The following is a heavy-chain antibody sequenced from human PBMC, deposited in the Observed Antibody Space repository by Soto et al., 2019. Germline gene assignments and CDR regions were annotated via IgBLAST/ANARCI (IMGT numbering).Heavy chain of an antibody. Sequence: PSETLSLTCTVSGGSISSYYWSWIRQPPGKGLQWIGYIFYSGSTNYNPSLKSRVTISVDTSKNQFSLKLSSVTAADTAVYYCARCIAAAGPIDYWAQGTLVTVSS. CDR2: IFYSGST. J-gene: IGHJ4*02. D-gene: IGHD6-13*01. CDR3: ARCIAAAGPIDY. V-gene: IGHV4-59*08. CDR1: GGSISSYY.